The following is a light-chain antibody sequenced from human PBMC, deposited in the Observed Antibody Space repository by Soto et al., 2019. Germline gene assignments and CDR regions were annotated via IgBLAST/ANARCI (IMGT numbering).Light chain of an antibody. J-gene: IGKJ5*01. V-gene: IGKV3-20*01. CDR1: QSVNSD. Sequence: EIVLTQSPGTLSLSPGERVTLSCRASQSVNSDLAWYQQTPGQAPRPLIYDASTRAAGVPARFSGTGSETDFTLTINRLEPEDFAVYICQQYEISPITFGQGTDWRL. CDR2: DAS. CDR3: QQYEISPIT.